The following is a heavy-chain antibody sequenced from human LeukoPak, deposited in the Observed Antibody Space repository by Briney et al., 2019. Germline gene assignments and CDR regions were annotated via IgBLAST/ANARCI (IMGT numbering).Heavy chain of an antibody. V-gene: IGHV3-74*01. J-gene: IGHJ5*02. CDR1: GFTFSNYW. CDR2: INSDGINT. D-gene: IGHD3-22*01. Sequence: GGSLRLSCAASGFTFSNYWMHWVRQAPGKGLVWVSRINSDGINTSYADSVKGRFTISSDNAKNTLNLQMNSLRAEDTAVYYCARDLGQYYDTSDNWFDPWGQGTLVTVSS. CDR3: ARDLGQYYDTSDNWFDP.